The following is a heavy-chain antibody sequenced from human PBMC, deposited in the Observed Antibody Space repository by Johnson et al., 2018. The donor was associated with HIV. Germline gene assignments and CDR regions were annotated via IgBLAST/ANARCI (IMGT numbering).Heavy chain of an antibody. J-gene: IGHJ3*02. CDR3: ARNSWGSSSGSRI. D-gene: IGHD6-6*01. V-gene: IGHV3-13*01. Sequence: VQLVESGGGFVQSGGSLRLSCAASGFSLRTYDMHWVRQTTGRGLEWVSEIDTDGDTYYPGSVKGRFSTSRDNDRNSVHLQMNSLRAEDTAVYYCARNSWGSSSGSRIWGQGTMVTVSS. CDR2: IDTDGDT. CDR1: GFSLRTYD.